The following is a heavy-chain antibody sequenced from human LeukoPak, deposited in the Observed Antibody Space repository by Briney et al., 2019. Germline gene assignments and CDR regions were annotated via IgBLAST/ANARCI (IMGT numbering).Heavy chain of an antibody. D-gene: IGHD3-16*01. J-gene: IGHJ4*02. CDR1: GFNIASQA. Sequence: GGSLRLSCAASGFNIASQAMSWVRQAPGKGLEWVSSISSSSSYIYYADSVKGRFTISRDNAKNSLYLQMNSLRAEDTAVYYCARRSRLGDWGQGTLVTVSS. V-gene: IGHV3-21*01. CDR2: ISSSSSYI. CDR3: ARRSRLGD.